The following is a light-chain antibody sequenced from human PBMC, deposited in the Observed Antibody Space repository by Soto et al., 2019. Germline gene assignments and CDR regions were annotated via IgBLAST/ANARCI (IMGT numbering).Light chain of an antibody. CDR3: SAYARTHLV. J-gene: IGLJ2*01. CDR2: DGD. Sequence: QSALTQPASVSGSPGQSITISCTGTSSDVGSSNLLSWYQQHPGKAPKLMIYDGDKRPSGVSSRFSASRSGNTASLTISGIQAEDEADYYCSAYARTHLVFGGGTKLTVL. V-gene: IGLV2-23*01. CDR1: SSDVGSSNL.